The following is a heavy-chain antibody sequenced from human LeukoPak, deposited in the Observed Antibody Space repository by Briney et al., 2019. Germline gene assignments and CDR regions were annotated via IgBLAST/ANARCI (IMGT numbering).Heavy chain of an antibody. CDR2: ISGDNGDT. V-gene: IGHV1-18*01. D-gene: IGHD1-26*01. CDR1: GYTFTSYG. Sequence: ASVKASCKASGYTFTSYGISWVRQAPGQGLEWMGWISGDNGDTNYAQKLQGRVTMTTDTSTSTAYMELRSLRYDDTAVYYCARDRYGVRSGSCDYWGQGTLVTVSS. J-gene: IGHJ4*02. CDR3: ARDRYGVRSGSCDY.